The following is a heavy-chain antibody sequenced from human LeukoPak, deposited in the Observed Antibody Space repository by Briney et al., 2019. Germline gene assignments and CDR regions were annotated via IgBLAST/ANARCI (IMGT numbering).Heavy chain of an antibody. J-gene: IGHJ4*02. CDR3: ARDGEMGTIENYFDY. D-gene: IGHD5-24*01. CDR2: IYYSGST. CDR1: AGSISSSSYY. Sequence: SETLSLTCTVSAGSISSSSYYWGWIRQPPGRGLEWIGSIYYSGSTHYNPSLKSRVTISVDTSKNQFSLKLSSVTAADTAVYYCARDGEMGTIENYFDYWGQGTLVTVSS. V-gene: IGHV4-39*07.